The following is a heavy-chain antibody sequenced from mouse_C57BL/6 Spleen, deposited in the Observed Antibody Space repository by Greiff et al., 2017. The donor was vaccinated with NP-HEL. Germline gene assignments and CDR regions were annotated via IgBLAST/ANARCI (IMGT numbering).Heavy chain of an antibody. V-gene: IGHV1-36*01. Sequence: VQLQQSGPVLVKPGPSVKISCKASGFTFTDYYMHWVKQSHGKSLEWIGLVYPYNGGTSYNQKFKGKATLTVDTSSSTAYMELNSLTSEDSAVYYCARSGYYYGSSYLSYWYFDVWGTGTTVTVSS. CDR1: GFTFTDYY. CDR2: VYPYNGGT. J-gene: IGHJ1*03. CDR3: ARSGYYYGSSYLSYWYFDV. D-gene: IGHD1-1*01.